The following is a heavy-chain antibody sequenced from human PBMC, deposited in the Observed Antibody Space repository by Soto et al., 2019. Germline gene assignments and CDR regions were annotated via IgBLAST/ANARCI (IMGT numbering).Heavy chain of an antibody. Sequence: SETLSLTCAVYGGSFSGYYWTWIRQPPGTGLEWIGEINHSGSTNYNPSLKSRVTISVDTSKNQFSLKLTSVTAADTAVYYCARHPGYYDILTGYTTYYFDSWGQGILVT. CDR1: GGSFSGYY. J-gene: IGHJ4*02. CDR3: ARHPGYYDILTGYTTYYFDS. CDR2: INHSGST. D-gene: IGHD3-9*01. V-gene: IGHV4-34*01.